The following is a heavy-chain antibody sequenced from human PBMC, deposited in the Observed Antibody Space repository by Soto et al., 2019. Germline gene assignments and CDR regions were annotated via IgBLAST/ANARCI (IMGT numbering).Heavy chain of an antibody. J-gene: IGHJ4*02. Sequence: ASVKVSCKASGYTFTGYYTHWVRQAPGQGLEWMGWINPNSGGTNYAQKFQGWVTMTRDTSISTAYMELSRLRSDDTAVYYCARDGDGHHYAFAYWGQGTLVPVSS. V-gene: IGHV1-2*04. D-gene: IGHD3-16*01. CDR3: ARDGDGHHYAFAY. CDR1: GYTFTGYY. CDR2: INPNSGGT.